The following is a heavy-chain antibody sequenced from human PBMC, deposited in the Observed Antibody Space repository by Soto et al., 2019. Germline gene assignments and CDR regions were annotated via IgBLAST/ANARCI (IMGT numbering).Heavy chain of an antibody. Sequence: PGGSLRLSWAASGFTFSDYYMSWIRQAPGKGLEWVSYISSSSSYTNYADSVKGRFTISRDNAKNSLYLQMNSLRAEDTAVYYCARDHAYSSSCIDYWGQGTLVTVSS. J-gene: IGHJ4*02. CDR3: ARDHAYSSSCIDY. V-gene: IGHV3-11*06. D-gene: IGHD6-6*01. CDR1: GFTFSDYY. CDR2: ISSSSSYT.